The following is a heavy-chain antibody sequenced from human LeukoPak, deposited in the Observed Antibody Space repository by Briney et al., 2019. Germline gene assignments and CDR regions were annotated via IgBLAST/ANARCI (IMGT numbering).Heavy chain of an antibody. CDR1: GFTFSSYW. CDR2: IASDGSST. D-gene: IGHD2-2*02. J-gene: IGHJ4*02. Sequence: SGGSLRLSCAASGFTFSSYWMNWVRQAPGKGLVWVSRIASDGSSTTYADSVKGRFSISRDNAKNTLYLQMNSLRVEDTAVYYCATYRQLAQWGQGTLVTVSS. V-gene: IGHV3-74*01. CDR3: ATYRQLAQ.